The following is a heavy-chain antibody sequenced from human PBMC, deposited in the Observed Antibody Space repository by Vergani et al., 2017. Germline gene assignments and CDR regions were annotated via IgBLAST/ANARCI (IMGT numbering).Heavy chain of an antibody. CDR1: GYTFTGYY. Sequence: QVQLVQSGAEVKKPGASVKVSCKASGYTFTGYYMHWVRQAPGQGLEWMGWINPNSGGTNYAQKFQGRVTMTRDTSISTAYMELSRLRSDDTAVYYCARSPIYDFWSGYEKPYFDYWGQGTLVTVSS. J-gene: IGHJ4*02. V-gene: IGHV1-2*02. CDR3: ARSPIYDFWSGYEKPYFDY. CDR2: INPNSGGT. D-gene: IGHD3-3*01.